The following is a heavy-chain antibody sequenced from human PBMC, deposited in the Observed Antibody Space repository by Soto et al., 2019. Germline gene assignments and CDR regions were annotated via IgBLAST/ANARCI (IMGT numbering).Heavy chain of an antibody. J-gene: IGHJ4*02. V-gene: IGHV3-30-3*01. D-gene: IGHD5-18*01. CDR2: ISYDGSNK. Sequence: QVQLVESGGGVDQPGRSLRLSCAASGFTFSSYAMHWVRQAPGKGLEWVAVISYDGSNKYYADSVKGRFTISRDNSKNTLYLQMNSLRAEDTAVYYCARDMMDTAMVEGFDYWGQGTLVTVSS. CDR3: ARDMMDTAMVEGFDY. CDR1: GFTFSSYA.